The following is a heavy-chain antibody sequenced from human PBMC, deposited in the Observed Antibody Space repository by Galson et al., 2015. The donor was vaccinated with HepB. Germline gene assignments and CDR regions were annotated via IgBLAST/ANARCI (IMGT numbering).Heavy chain of an antibody. Sequence: SVKVSCKVSRYTLTELSMHWVRQAPGKGLEWMGSFDPGDDGTIYAQKFQGRVTMTADTSTDTAYMELGSLRSEDTAVYYCAREHGGNSLGYWGQGTLVTVSS. D-gene: IGHD4-23*01. CDR3: AREHGGNSLGY. V-gene: IGHV1-24*01. J-gene: IGHJ4*02. CDR2: FDPGDDGT. CDR1: RYTLTELS.